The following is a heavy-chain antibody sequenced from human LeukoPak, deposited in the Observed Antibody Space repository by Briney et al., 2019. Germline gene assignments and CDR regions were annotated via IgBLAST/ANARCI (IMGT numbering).Heavy chain of an antibody. CDR2: ISYDGSDK. D-gene: IGHD6-13*01. CDR3: AKFPSVSSSWH. J-gene: IGHJ4*02. Sequence: GRSLRLSCAASGFXFSSYDIHWVRQAPGKGLEWVAVISYDGSDKYYVDSVKGRFTISRDNSKNTLYLQMNSLRAEDTAVYYSAKFPSVSSSWHWGQGTLVTVSS. CDR1: GFXFSSYD. V-gene: IGHV3-30*18.